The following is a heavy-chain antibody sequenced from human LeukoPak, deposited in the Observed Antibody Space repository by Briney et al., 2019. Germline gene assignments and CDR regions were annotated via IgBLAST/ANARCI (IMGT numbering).Heavy chain of an antibody. V-gene: IGHV1-58*02. J-gene: IGHJ6*02. CDR1: GFTFTSSA. D-gene: IGHD2-8*01. Sequence: ASVKVSCKASGFTFTSSAMQWVRQARGQRLEWIGWIVVGSGNTNYAQKFQERVTITRDMSTSTAYMELSSLRSEDTAVYYCAADRRQPYCTNGVCYYYYGMDVWGQGTTVTVPS. CDR2: IVVGSGNT. CDR3: AADRRQPYCTNGVCYYYYGMDV.